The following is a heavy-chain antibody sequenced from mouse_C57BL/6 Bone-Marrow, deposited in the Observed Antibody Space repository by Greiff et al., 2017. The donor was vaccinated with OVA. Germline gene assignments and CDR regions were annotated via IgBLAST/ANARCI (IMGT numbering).Heavy chain of an antibody. CDR3: ARDNWDWYFDV. CDR1: GFTFSDFY. CDR2: SSNKANDYTT. D-gene: IGHD4-1*01. V-gene: IGHV7-1*01. J-gene: IGHJ1*03. Sequence: EVQGVESGGGLVQSGRSLRLSCATSGFTFSDFYMEWVRQAPGKGLEWIAASSNKANDYTTEYSASVKGRFIVSRDTPHSILYLQMNALGAEDTAIYYCARDNWDWYFDVWGTGTTVTVSS.